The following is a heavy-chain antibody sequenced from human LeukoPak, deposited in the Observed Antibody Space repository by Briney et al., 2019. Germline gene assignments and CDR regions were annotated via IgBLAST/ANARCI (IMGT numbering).Heavy chain of an antibody. D-gene: IGHD6-19*01. CDR3: AKGIYSSGWSYFDY. V-gene: IGHV3-23*01. J-gene: IGHJ4*01. CDR2: LSGSGITT. Sequence: GGSLRLSCAASGFTFSNSAMSWVRQAPGKGLEWVSTLSGSGITTYYADSVKGRFTISIDNSKNTLYLQMNSLRAEDTAVYYCAKGIYSSGWSYFDYWGHGTLVTVSS. CDR1: GFTFSNSA.